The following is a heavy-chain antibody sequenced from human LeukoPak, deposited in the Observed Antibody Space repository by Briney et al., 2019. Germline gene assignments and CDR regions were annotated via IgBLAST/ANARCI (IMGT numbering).Heavy chain of an antibody. V-gene: IGHV1-69*10. CDR3: ARGGIVAARLNYYYGMDV. J-gene: IGHJ6*02. Sequence: SVKVSCKASGGTFSSYAISWVRQAPAQGLEWMGWIIPILGIANYAQKFQGRVTITADKSTSTAYMELSSLRSEDTAVYYCARGGIVAARLNYYYGMDVWGQGTTVTVSS. CDR1: GGTFSSYA. D-gene: IGHD6-6*01. CDR2: IIPILGIA.